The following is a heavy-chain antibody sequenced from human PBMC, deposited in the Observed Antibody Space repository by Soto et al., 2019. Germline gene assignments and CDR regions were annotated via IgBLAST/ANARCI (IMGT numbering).Heavy chain of an antibody. Sequence: ASVKVSCKASGYTFTSYYMHWVRQAPGQGLEWMGIINPSGGSTSYSPSLKSRLTITKDTSKNQVVLTMTNMDPVDTATYYCAHRLRLTMIVVPDAFDIWGQGTMVTVSS. J-gene: IGHJ3*02. CDR2: INPSGGST. D-gene: IGHD3-22*01. CDR1: GYTFTSYY. CDR3: AHRLRLTMIVVPDAFDI. V-gene: IGHV1-46*04.